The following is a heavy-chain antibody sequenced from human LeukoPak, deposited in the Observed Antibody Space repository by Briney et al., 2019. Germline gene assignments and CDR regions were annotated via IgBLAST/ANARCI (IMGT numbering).Heavy chain of an antibody. J-gene: IGHJ4*02. CDR2: IYYSGST. D-gene: IGHD1-26*01. V-gene: IGHV4-39*01. CDR1: GGSISSSSYY. Sequence: SSETLSLTCTVSGGSISSSSYYWGWIRQPPGKGLEWTGSIYYSGSTYYNPSLKSRVSISVDTSKNQFSLKLSSVTAADTAVYYCARHARGSGGFRDFDYWGQGTLVTVSS. CDR3: ARHARGSGGFRDFDY.